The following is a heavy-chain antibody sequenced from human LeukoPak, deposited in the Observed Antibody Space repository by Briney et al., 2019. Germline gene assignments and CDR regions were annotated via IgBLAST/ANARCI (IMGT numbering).Heavy chain of an antibody. Sequence: TGGSLRLSCAASGFTFSSYWMSWVRQAPGKGLEWVANIKQDGSEKYYVDSVKGRFTISRDNAKNSLYLQMNSLRAEDTAVYYCARDSLGEWWYYYYGMDVWGQGTTVTVSS. J-gene: IGHJ6*02. CDR2: IKQDGSEK. V-gene: IGHV3-7*01. CDR1: GFTFSSYW. CDR3: ARDSLGEWWYYYYGMDV. D-gene: IGHD2-15*01.